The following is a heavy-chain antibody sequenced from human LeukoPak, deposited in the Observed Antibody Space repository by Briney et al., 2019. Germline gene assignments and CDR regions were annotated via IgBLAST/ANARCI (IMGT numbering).Heavy chain of an antibody. CDR3: ARGRGWGTFDI. CDR2: IGTAGDT. Sequence: PGGSLRLSCAASGFTFSSYDMHWVRQGTGKGLEWFSAIGTAGDTYYPGSVKGRFTTSRENAKNSLYLQMNSLRVGDTAVYYCARGRGWGTFDIWGQGTMVTVSS. CDR1: GFTFSSYD. J-gene: IGHJ3*02. D-gene: IGHD3-10*01. V-gene: IGHV3-13*04.